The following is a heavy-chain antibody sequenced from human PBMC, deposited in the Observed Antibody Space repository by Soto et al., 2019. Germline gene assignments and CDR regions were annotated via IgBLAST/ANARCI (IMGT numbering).Heavy chain of an antibody. Sequence: GGSLRLSCAASGFSFSDYGIHWIRQAPGKGLEWVAAISYDGSKTYYADSVKGRFTISRDNSKNTLDLQMNSLRVEDTAVYYCTKGIQMATIMTASDYWGQGTLVTVSS. CDR1: GFSFSDYG. J-gene: IGHJ4*02. V-gene: IGHV3-30*18. CDR3: TKGIQMATIMTASDY. D-gene: IGHD5-12*01. CDR2: ISYDGSKT.